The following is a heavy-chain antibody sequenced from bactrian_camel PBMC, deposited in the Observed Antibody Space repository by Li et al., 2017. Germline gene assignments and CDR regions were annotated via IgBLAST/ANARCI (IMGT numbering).Heavy chain of an antibody. CDR1: GVAIGTYA. D-gene: IGHD6*01. CDR3: AAGHGGKYGGSWSLDARGFDY. J-gene: IGHJ4*01. Sequence: HVQLVESGGGSVQSGGSLRLSCAASGVAIGTYALGWFRQAEGKAREGVATISNDKRTKYADSVKGRFTVSLDKAKNTMFLQMNDLKPEDTGTYYCAAGHGGKYGGSWSLDARGFDYWGLGTQVTVS. CDR2: ISNDKRT. V-gene: IGHV3S53*01.